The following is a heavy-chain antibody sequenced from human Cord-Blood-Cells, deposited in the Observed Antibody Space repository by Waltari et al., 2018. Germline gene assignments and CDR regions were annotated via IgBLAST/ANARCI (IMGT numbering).Heavy chain of an antibody. J-gene: IGHJ4*02. CDR3: AKDIGGDIVLMVYAY. V-gene: IGHV3-9*01. CDR2: ISWNSGSI. Sequence: EVQLVESGGGLVQPGRSLRPSCAASGFTFDDYAMHWVRQAPGKGLEWVSGISWNSGSIGYADSVKGRFTISRDNAKNSLYLQMNSLRAEDTALYYCAKDIGGDIVLMVYAYWGQGTLVTVSS. D-gene: IGHD2-8*01. CDR1: GFTFDDYA.